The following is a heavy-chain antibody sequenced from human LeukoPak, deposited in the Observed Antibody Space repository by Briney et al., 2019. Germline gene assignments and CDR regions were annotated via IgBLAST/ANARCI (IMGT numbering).Heavy chain of an antibody. CDR3: AREEIRSWFDP. J-gene: IGHJ5*02. CDR1: GGSFSGYY. V-gene: IGHV4-34*01. Sequence: PSETLSLTCAVYGGSFSGYYWSWIRQPPGKGLEWIGEINHSGSTNYNPSLKSRVTLSVDTSKNQFSLKLSSVTAADTAVYYCAREEIRSWFDPWGQGTLVTVSS. D-gene: IGHD5-24*01. CDR2: INHSGST.